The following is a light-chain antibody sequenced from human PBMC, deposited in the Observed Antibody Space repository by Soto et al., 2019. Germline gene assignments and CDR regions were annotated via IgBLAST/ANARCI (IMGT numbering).Light chain of an antibody. V-gene: IGKV3-15*01. J-gene: IGKJ1*01. CDR2: GTS. CDR1: QSVSSN. CDR3: HQYNFWPT. Sequence: EIVMTQSPATLSVSPGERDTLSCRASQSVSSNLAWYQQKPGQSPRLLIYGTSTRATGIPARFSGSGSGTEFTLTISSLQSEDFAVYYCHQYNFWPTFGQGTKVDIK.